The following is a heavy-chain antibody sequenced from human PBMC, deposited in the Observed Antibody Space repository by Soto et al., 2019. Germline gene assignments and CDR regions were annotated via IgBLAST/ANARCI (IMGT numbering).Heavy chain of an antibody. CDR3: AREIAAACSFFDY. Sequence: EVQLVESGGGLVQPGGSLRLSCAASGFTFSSYWMSWVRQAPGKGLEWVANIKQDGSEKYYVDSVKGRFTISRDNAKNSLYLQMNSLRAEDTAVYYGAREIAAACSFFDYGGQGTLVTVSS. J-gene: IGHJ4*02. V-gene: IGHV3-7*01. CDR1: GFTFSSYW. CDR2: IKQDGSEK. D-gene: IGHD6-13*01.